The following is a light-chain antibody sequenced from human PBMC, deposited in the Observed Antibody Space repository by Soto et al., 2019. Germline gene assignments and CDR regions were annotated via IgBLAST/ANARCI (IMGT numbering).Light chain of an antibody. Sequence: IQMTHSPSTLSASIGDMVTITFRASQSISSWLAWYQQKPGKAPKLLIYKATTLESGVPSRFSGSGYGTEFTLTISSLQPDDFATYYCHQYNSYSRTFGQGTKVDIK. CDR3: HQYNSYSRT. CDR2: KAT. V-gene: IGKV1-5*03. CDR1: QSISSW. J-gene: IGKJ1*01.